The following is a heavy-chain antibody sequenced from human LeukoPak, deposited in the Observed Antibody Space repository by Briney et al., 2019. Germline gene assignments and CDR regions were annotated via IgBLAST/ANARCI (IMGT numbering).Heavy chain of an antibody. J-gene: IGHJ3*01. Sequence: GGSLRLSCAASGFTFNNAWMNWVRQAPGKGLEWVGRIKKRSDGGTTDYAAPVNDRFIISRDDSQDTLYLQMNTLKTEDTAVYYCTRDWYHAFDFWGQGTVVTVSS. CDR1: GFTFNNAW. CDR2: IKKRSDGGTT. D-gene: IGHD3-9*01. V-gene: IGHV3-15*07. CDR3: TRDWYHAFDF.